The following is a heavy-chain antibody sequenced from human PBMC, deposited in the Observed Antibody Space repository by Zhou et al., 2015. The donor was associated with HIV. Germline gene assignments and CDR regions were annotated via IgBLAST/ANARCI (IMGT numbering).Heavy chain of an antibody. D-gene: IGHD3-10*01. CDR3: AREVLYGSGKLSWFDP. V-gene: IGHV1-69*12. Sequence: QVQLVQSGAEVKKPGSSVKVSCKASGGTFSSYAISWVRQAPGQGLEWMGGIIPIFGTANYAQKFQGRVTITADESTSTAYMELSSLRSEDTAVYYCAREVLYGSGKLSWFDPWGQGNPGHRLL. CDR1: GGTFSSYA. J-gene: IGHJ5*02. CDR2: IIPIFGTA.